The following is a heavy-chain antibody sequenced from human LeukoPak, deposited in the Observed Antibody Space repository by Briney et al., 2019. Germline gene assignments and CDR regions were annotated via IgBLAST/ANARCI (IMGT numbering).Heavy chain of an antibody. D-gene: IGHD1-26*01. J-gene: IGHJ4*02. CDR1: GFTFSSYG. Sequence: GGSLRLSCAASGFTFSSYGMHWVRQAPGKGLEWVAVISYDGSNKYYADSVKGRFTISRDNSKNTLYLQMNSLRAEDTAVYYCARELGGSYGYYFDYWGQGTLVTVSS. CDR3: ARELGGSYGYYFDY. CDR2: ISYDGSNK. V-gene: IGHV3-30*03.